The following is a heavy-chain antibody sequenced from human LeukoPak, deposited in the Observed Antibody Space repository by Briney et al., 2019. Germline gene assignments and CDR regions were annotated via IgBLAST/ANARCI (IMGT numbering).Heavy chain of an antibody. CDR1: GFTLSSYA. D-gene: IGHD2-8*01. CDR3: AKGGVSYTYYFDC. Sequence: GGSLRLSCTASGFTLSSYAMSWVRQAPGKGLEWVSGISGSGASTYSADFVKGRFTISRDTSKNTLYLQLNSLRAEDTAVYYCAKGGVSYTYYFDCWGQGTLVTVSS. V-gene: IGHV3-23*01. J-gene: IGHJ4*02. CDR2: ISGSGAST.